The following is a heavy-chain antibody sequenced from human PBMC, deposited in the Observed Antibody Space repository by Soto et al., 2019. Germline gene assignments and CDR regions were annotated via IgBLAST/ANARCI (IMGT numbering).Heavy chain of an antibody. Sequence: SETLSLTCTVSVESISIYYWSWIRQPPGKGLEWIGYMYYSGSTNYNPSLKSRVTISVDTSKNQFSLKLSSVTAADAAVYYCARDAGGPADYWGQGTLVTVSS. CDR1: VESISIYY. CDR2: MYYSGST. D-gene: IGHD2-15*01. CDR3: ARDAGGPADY. J-gene: IGHJ4*02. V-gene: IGHV4-59*01.